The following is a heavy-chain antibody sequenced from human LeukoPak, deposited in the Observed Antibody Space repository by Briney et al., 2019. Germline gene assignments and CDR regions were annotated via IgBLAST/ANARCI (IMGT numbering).Heavy chain of an antibody. CDR3: AKDRDNGIFPGTIDY. CDR2: ISYDGSNK. V-gene: IGHV3-30-3*01. Sequence: GGSLRLSCAASGFTFSSYAMYWVRQAPGKGLEWVAVISYDGSNKYYADSVKGRFTISRDNSKNTLYLQMNSLRAEDTAVYYCAKDRDNGIFPGTIDYWGQGTLVTVSS. D-gene: IGHD1-26*01. CDR1: GFTFSSYA. J-gene: IGHJ4*02.